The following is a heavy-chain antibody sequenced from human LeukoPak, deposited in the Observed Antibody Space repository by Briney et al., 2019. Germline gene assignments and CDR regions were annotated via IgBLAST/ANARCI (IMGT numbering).Heavy chain of an antibody. CDR1: GFTFSDYY. J-gene: IGHJ4*02. Sequence: GGSLRLSCAASGFTFSDYYMSWIRQAPGKGLEWVSYISSSGSTIYYADSVKGRFIISRDKSKNTLDLQMHSLRAEDTALYYCARDYCNGGNCYPDYWGQGTLVTVSS. D-gene: IGHD2-15*01. V-gene: IGHV3-11*04. CDR2: ISSSGSTI. CDR3: ARDYCNGGNCYPDY.